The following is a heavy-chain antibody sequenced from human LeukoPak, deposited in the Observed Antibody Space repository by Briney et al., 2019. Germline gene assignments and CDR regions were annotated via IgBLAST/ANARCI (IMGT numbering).Heavy chain of an antibody. V-gene: IGHV3-21*01. D-gene: IGHD2-2*01. CDR3: ARDGVYCSSTSCYWDNWFDP. CDR1: GFTFSSYS. CDR2: ISSSSSYI. Sequence: GGSLRLSCAASGFTFSSYSMNWVRQAPGKGLEWVSSISSSSSYIYYADSVKGRFTISRDNAKNSLYLQMNSLRAEDTAVYYWARDGVYCSSTSCYWDNWFDPWGQGTLVTVSS. J-gene: IGHJ5*02.